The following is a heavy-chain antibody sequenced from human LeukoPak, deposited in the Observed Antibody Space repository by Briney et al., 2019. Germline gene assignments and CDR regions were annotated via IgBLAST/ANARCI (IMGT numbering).Heavy chain of an antibody. D-gene: IGHD3-3*01. CDR2: ISYDGSNK. CDR1: GFTFSSYA. V-gene: IGHV3-30-3*01. Sequence: GGSPRLSCAASGFTFSSYAMHWVRQAPGKGLEWVAVISYDGSNKYYADSVKGRFTISRDNSKNTLYLQMNSLRAEDTAVYYCAREYPRGFWSGYNGAFDIWGQGTMVTVSS. CDR3: AREYPRGFWSGYNGAFDI. J-gene: IGHJ3*02.